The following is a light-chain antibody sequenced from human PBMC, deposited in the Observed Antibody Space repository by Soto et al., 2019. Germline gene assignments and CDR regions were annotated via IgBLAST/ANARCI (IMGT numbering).Light chain of an antibody. CDR3: QQYGRSPPLT. CDR1: QTVSSIY. Sequence: EMVWTKSPGTLSLSPGERATLSCRASQTVSSIYLARYQQKPGRAPRLLIYGASNRATDIPDRFSGTGSGTDVPLTISRLEPEYFAVDYCQQYGRSPPLTFGGGTNVEFK. J-gene: IGKJ4*01. CDR2: GAS. V-gene: IGKV3-20*01.